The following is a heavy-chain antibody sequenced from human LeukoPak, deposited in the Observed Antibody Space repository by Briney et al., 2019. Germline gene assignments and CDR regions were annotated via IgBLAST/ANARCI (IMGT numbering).Heavy chain of an antibody. V-gene: IGHV3-23*01. CDR2: IGVSDGNT. D-gene: IGHD3-3*01. J-gene: IGHJ4*02. CDR3: ARSTIFGVVIFDY. CDR1: RFTFNTYA. Sequence: GGSLRLSCAASRFTFNTYAMSWIRQAPGKGLEWVSTIGVSDGNTYYADSVKGRFTISRDNAKNSLYLQMNSLRAEDTAVYYCARSTIFGVVIFDYWGQGTLVTVSS.